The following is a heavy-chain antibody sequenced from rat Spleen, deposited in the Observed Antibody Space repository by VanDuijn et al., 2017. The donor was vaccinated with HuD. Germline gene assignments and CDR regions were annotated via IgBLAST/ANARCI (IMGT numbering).Heavy chain of an antibody. CDR2: IWGDGST. Sequence: QVQMKETGPGLVQTTQTLSVTCTVTGFSLTSYAVNWVRQPPGKGLEWMGGIWGDGSTNYNSALKSRLSISRDTSKSQVFLKMNSLQTEDTAMYFCARASFDYWGQGVMVTVSS. CDR3: ARASFDY. J-gene: IGHJ2*01. V-gene: IGHV2-77*01. CDR1: GFSLTSYA.